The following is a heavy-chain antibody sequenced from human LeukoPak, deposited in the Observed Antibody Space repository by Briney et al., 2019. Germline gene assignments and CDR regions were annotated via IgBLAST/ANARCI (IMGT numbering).Heavy chain of an antibody. CDR2: IYYSGST. Sequence: SETLSLTCTVSGGSISSSSYYWGWIRQPPGKGLEWIGSIYYSGSTYYNPSLKSRVTISVDTSKNQFSLKLSSVTAADTAVYYCARLLAVAGVGYWGQGTLVTVSS. CDR3: ARLLAVAGVGY. D-gene: IGHD6-19*01. CDR1: GGSISSSSYY. V-gene: IGHV4-39*01. J-gene: IGHJ4*02.